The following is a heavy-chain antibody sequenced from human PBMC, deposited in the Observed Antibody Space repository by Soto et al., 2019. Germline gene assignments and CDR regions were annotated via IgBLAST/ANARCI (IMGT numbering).Heavy chain of an antibody. CDR1: GFTFGSYW. CDR2: IKWDASEK. J-gene: IGHJ6*02. CDR3: ASGSYTYYYGMDV. Sequence: GGSLRLSCAASGFTFGSYWMSWVRQAPGKGLEWLATIKWDASEKKYVDPVKGRFTMSRDNAKNSLYLQMDSLRAEDTAVYYCASGSYTYYYGMDVWGQGTTVTVSS. V-gene: IGHV3-7*01. D-gene: IGHD3-10*01.